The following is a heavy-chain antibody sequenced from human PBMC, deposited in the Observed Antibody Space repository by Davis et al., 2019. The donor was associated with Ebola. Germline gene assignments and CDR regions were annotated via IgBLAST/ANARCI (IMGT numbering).Heavy chain of an antibody. CDR1: GGSFSGYY. J-gene: IGHJ4*02. Sequence: MPSETLSLTCAVYGGSFSGYYWSWIRQPPGKGLEWIGYIYYSGSTNYNPSLKSRVTISVDTSKNQFSLKLSSVTAADTAVYYCARVRYYGSGSPIDYWGQGTLVTVSS. V-gene: IGHV4-59*01. CDR2: IYYSGST. CDR3: ARVRYYGSGSPIDY. D-gene: IGHD3-10*01.